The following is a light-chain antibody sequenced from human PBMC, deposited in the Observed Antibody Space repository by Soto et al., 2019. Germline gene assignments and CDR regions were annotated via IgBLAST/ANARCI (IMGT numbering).Light chain of an antibody. CDR2: AND. CDR3: AAWDDSLNGPV. V-gene: IGLV1-44*01. CDR1: SSNIGSNT. Sequence: QPVLTQPPSASGTPGQRVTISCSGSSSNIGSNTVNWYQQLPGTAPHLLIYANDQRPSGVPDRFSGSKSGTSASLAISGLQSEDETDYYCAAWDDSLNGPVFGGGTKVTVL. J-gene: IGLJ3*02.